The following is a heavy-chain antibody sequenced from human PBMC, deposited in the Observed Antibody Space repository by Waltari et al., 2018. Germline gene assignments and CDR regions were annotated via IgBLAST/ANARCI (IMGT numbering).Heavy chain of an antibody. CDR1: GFTFSDEW. CDR2: QKQDGSQK. CDR3: AMGPG. Sequence: EVQLVESGGDLVQPGGSLRLSCAASGFTFSDEWMSWVRQAPGKGPEWVGNQKQDGSQKYYLEPWKGRFTISRGNGRNSLYLQMTSLRAEDTAVDYWAMGPGWGQGTLVTVSS. J-gene: IGHJ4*02. V-gene: IGHV3-7*01. D-gene: IGHD3-10*01.